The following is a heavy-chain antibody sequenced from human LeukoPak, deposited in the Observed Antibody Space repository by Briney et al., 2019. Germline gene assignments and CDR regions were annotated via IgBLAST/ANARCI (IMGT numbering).Heavy chain of an antibody. D-gene: IGHD3/OR15-3a*01. Sequence: GGSLRLSCAASGFTFSDYYMSWIRQAPGKGLEWVSYISSSSSYTNYADSVKGRFTISRDNAKNSLYLQMNSLRAEDTAVYYCAKAWSGTVGFDIWGQGTVVTVSS. V-gene: IGHV3-11*06. CDR3: AKAWSGTVGFDI. CDR1: GFTFSDYY. J-gene: IGHJ3*02. CDR2: ISSSSSYT.